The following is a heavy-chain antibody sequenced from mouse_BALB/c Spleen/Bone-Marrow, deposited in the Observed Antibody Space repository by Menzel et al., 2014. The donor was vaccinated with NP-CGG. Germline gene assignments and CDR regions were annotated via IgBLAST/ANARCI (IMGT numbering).Heavy chain of an antibody. J-gene: IGHJ4*01. V-gene: IGHV1S22*01. Sequence: LKDSGSELVRPGASVKLSCKASGYTFTSYWMHWVKQRHGQGLEWIGNIYPGSGSTNYDEKFKSKGTLTVDTSSSTAYMHLSSLTSEDSAVYNCTRGYYPYYYAMDYWGQGTSVTVSS. D-gene: IGHD2-3*01. CDR2: IYPGSGST. CDR1: GYTFTSYW. CDR3: TRGYYPYYYAMDY.